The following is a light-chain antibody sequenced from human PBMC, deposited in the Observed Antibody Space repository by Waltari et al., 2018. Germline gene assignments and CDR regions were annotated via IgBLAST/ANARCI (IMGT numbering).Light chain of an antibody. CDR3: QMYVRLPVT. CDR1: QSVGRS. CDR2: DTS. J-gene: IGKJ1*01. V-gene: IGKV3D-20*02. Sequence: EIVLTQSPATLSLSPGERATLSCRASQSVGRSLAWYQRKPGQAPRLLIYDTSNRDTGIPERFSGSGSGTDFSLTISRLEPEDFAVYYCQMYVRLPVTFGQGTKVEIK.